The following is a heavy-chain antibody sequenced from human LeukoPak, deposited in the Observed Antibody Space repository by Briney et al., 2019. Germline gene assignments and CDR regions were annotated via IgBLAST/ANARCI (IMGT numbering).Heavy chain of an antibody. CDR1: GYTFTSYG. Sequence: GASVKVSCKASGYTFTSYGISWVRQAPGQGLEWMGWISAYNGNTNYAQKLQGRVTITADKSTSTAYMELSSLRSEDTAVYYCARDRGWELRGYAFDIWGQGTMVTVSS. CDR2: ISAYNGNT. D-gene: IGHD1-26*01. CDR3: ARDRGWELRGYAFDI. J-gene: IGHJ3*02. V-gene: IGHV1-18*01.